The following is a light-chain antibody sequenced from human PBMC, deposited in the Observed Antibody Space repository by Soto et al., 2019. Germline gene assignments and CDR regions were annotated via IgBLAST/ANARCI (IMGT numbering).Light chain of an antibody. Sequence: EIVLTQSPGTLSLSPGERATLSCRASQSVSSSYLAWYQQKPGQAPRLLIYGASSRATGIPDRFSGGGSGTDFTLTISRLEPEGFAVYYCQQYGSSLFTFGPGTKVDIK. CDR2: GAS. CDR3: QQYGSSLFT. CDR1: QSVSSSY. J-gene: IGKJ3*01. V-gene: IGKV3-20*01.